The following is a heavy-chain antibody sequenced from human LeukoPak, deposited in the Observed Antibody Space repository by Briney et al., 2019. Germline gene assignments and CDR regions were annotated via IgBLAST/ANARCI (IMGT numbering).Heavy chain of an antibody. Sequence: PGGSLRLSCSASGFTFTGYAMHWVRQAPGKGLGHVSGINGDGGRAYYVDSVRDKFTISRDNSKNTLYLEMSSLRTEDTAVYYCVNDVDYWSSGSYLGYFDYWGQGILVTVSS. CDR1: GFTFTGYA. D-gene: IGHD3-10*01. J-gene: IGHJ4*02. CDR2: INGDGGRA. CDR3: VNDVDYWSSGSYLGYFDY. V-gene: IGHV3-64D*06.